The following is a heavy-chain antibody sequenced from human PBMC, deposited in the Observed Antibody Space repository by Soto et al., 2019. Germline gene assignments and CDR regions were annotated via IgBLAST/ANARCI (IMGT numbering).Heavy chain of an antibody. CDR3: ARVRLRGGRNGYFDY. Sequence: ASVKVSCKVSGYTLTELSMHWVRQAPGKGLEWMGGFDPEDGETIYAQKFQGRVTMTEDTSTGTAYMELSSLRSEDTAVYYCARVRLRGGRNGYFDYWGQGTLLTVSS. V-gene: IGHV1-24*01. J-gene: IGHJ4*02. CDR2: FDPEDGET. CDR1: GYTLTELS. D-gene: IGHD2-15*01.